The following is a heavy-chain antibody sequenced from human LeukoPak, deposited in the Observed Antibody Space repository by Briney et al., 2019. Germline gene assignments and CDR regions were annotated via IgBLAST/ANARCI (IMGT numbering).Heavy chain of an antibody. J-gene: IGHJ4*02. CDR2: IYTSGST. Sequence: PSETLSLTCTVSGGSISSYYWSWIRQPAGKGLEWIGRIYTSGSTNYNPSLKSRVTMSVDTSKNQFSLKLSSVTAADTAVYYCARSWRGAAAGTHFDYWGQGTLVTVSS. CDR3: ARSWRGAAAGTHFDY. CDR1: GGSISSYY. V-gene: IGHV4-4*07. D-gene: IGHD6-13*01.